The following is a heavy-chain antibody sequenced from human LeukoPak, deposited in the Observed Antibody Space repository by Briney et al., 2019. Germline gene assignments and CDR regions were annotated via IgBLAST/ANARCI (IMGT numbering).Heavy chain of an antibody. J-gene: IGHJ4*02. CDR2: ISSSSSYI. Sequence: GGSLRLSCAASGFTFSSYSMNWVRRAPGKGLEWVSSISSSSSYIYYADSVKGRFTISRDNAKNSLYLQMNSLRAEDTAVYYCATFPRSSTSFNFDYWGQGTLVTVSS. D-gene: IGHD2-2*01. V-gene: IGHV3-21*01. CDR1: GFTFSSYS. CDR3: ATFPRSSTSFNFDY.